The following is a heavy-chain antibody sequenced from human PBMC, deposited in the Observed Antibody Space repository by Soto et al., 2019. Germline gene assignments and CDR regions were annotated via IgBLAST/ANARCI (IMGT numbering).Heavy chain of an antibody. V-gene: IGHV3-7*01. CDR3: AREKKGMIAIAEVQH. CDR1: GFTFSSYW. D-gene: IGHD2-21*01. CDR2: IKQDGSEK. J-gene: IGHJ1*01. Sequence: EVQLVESGGGLVQPGGSLRLSCAASGFTFSSYWMSWVRQAPGKGLEWVANIKQDGSEKYYVDSVKGRFTISRDNAKNSLYLQMNSLRAEDTAVYYCAREKKGMIAIAEVQHWGQGTLVTVSS.